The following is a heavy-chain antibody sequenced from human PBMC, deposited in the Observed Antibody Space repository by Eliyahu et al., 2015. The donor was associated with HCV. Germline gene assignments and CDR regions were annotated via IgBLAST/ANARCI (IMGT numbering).Heavy chain of an antibody. Sequence: QVQLVESGGGVVQPGRSLRXSCAASGFTFSSYGMHWVRQAPGKGLGWVAVIWYDGSNKYYADSVKGRFTISRDNSKNTLYLQMNSLRAEDTAVYYCARDRTHWYFDLWGRGTLVTVSS. V-gene: IGHV3-33*01. CDR3: ARDRTHWYFDL. CDR2: IWYDGSNK. CDR1: GFTFSSYG. J-gene: IGHJ2*01.